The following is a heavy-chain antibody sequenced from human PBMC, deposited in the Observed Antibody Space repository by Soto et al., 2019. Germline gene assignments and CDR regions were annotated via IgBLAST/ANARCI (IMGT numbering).Heavy chain of an antibody. D-gene: IGHD4-17*01. V-gene: IGHV4-39*01. CDR2: IYYSGST. CDR3: ARQYPYGEFDY. Sequence: QLQLQESGPGLVKPSETLSLTCTVSGGSISSSSYYWGWIRQPPGKGLEWIGSIYYSGSTYYNPSLKSRVTISVDTSKNQFSLKLSSVTAADTAVYYCARQYPYGEFDYWGQGTLVTVSS. CDR1: GGSISSSSYY. J-gene: IGHJ4*02.